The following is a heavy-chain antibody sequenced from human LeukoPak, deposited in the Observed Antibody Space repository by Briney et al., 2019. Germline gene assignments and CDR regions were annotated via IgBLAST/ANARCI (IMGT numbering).Heavy chain of an antibody. CDR3: ARDRSIVATISGVDY. Sequence: ASVKVSCKASGYTFTGYYMHWVRQAPGQGLEWMGWINPNSGGTNYAQKFQGRVTMTRDTSISTAYMELSRLRSDDTAVYYCARDRSIVATISGVDYWAREPWSPSPQ. CDR2: INPNSGGT. D-gene: IGHD5-12*01. V-gene: IGHV1-2*02. J-gene: IGHJ4*02. CDR1: GYTFTGYY.